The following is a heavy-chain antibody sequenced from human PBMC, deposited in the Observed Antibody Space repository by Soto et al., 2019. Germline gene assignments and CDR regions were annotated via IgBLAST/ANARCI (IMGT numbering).Heavy chain of an antibody. CDR2: IYYSGST. CDR3: ARTLFSAPVQLPYEPHRNYYYSIDF. Sequence: PSETLSLTCTVSGGSISSYYRSWIRQPTGKGLEWIGYIYYSGSTNYNPSLKSRVTISVDTSKNQFSLKLSSVTAADTAVYYCARTLFSAPVQLPYEPHRNYYYSIDFWGQGTTVTVSS. V-gene: IGHV4-59*01. CDR1: GGSISSYY. D-gene: IGHD3-10*02. J-gene: IGHJ6*02.